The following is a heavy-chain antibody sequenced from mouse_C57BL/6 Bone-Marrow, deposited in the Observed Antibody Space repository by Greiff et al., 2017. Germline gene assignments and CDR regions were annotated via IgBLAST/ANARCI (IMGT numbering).Heavy chain of an antibody. D-gene: IGHD2-10*02. J-gene: IGHJ3*01. CDR2: IYPGGGYT. V-gene: IGHV1-63*01. CDR1: GYTFTNYW. Sequence: VKLMESGAELVRPGTSVKMSCKASGYTFTNYWIGWAKQRPGHGLEWIGDIYPGGGYTNYNEKFKGKATLTADKSSSTAYMELRSLTSEDSAVYYCARVWSAYWGQGTLVTVSA. CDR3: ARVWSAY.